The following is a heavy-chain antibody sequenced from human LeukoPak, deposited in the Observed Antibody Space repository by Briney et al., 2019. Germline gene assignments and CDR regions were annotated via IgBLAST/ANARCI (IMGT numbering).Heavy chain of an antibody. D-gene: IGHD4-11*01. J-gene: IGHJ6*02. Sequence: GGSLRLSCAASRCTFDDYALHWVRQAPGKGLEWVSGISWSSGSIGYADSVNGRFTISRDNAKNSMYLQMNSLRAEDTALYYWAKDMNSNYYYGMDVWGQGTTVTVSS. CDR2: ISWSSGSI. V-gene: IGHV3-9*01. CDR1: RCTFDDYA. CDR3: AKDMNSNYYYGMDV.